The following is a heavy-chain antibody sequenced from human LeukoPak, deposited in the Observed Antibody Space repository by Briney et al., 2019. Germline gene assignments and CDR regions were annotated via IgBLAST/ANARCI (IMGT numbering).Heavy chain of an antibody. D-gene: IGHD2-2*01. J-gene: IGHJ6*03. CDR3: ATDPFLYCSSTSCSAMDV. V-gene: IGHV1-2*02. CDR1: GYTFTGYY. CDR2: INPNSGGT. Sequence: ASVKVSCKASGYTFTGYYMHWVRQAPGQGLEWMGWINPNSGGTNYAQKFQGRVTMTRDTSIGTAYMELSRLRSEDTAVYYCATDPFLYCSSTSCSAMDVWGKGTTVTISS.